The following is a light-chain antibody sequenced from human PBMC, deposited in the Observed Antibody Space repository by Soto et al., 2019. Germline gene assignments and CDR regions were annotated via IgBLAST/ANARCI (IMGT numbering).Light chain of an antibody. Sequence: EIVLTQSPGTVSLSPGERPTLSCRAIQSVTSSYLAWYQQKPGQAPRLLIFGASKRATGIPDRFSGSGSGTDFTLTISSLQSEDFAVYYCQQLNYWPRITFGQGTRLEIK. CDR1: QSVTSSY. CDR3: QQLNYWPRIT. J-gene: IGKJ5*01. V-gene: IGKV3D-20*02. CDR2: GAS.